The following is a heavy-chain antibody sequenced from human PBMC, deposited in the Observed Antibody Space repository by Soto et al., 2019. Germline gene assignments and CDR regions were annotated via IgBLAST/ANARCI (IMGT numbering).Heavy chain of an antibody. CDR3: ARHSEFDRDLDY. CDR1: GYTFTSYY. CDR2: INPSGGST. D-gene: IGHD3-10*01. J-gene: IGHJ4*02. V-gene: IGHV1-46*03. Sequence: QVQLVQSGAEVKKPGASVKVSCKASGYTFTSYYMHWVRQAPGQGLEWMGIINPSGGSTSYAQKFQGRVTMTRDXSTSTVYMELSSLRSEDTAVYYCARHSEFDRDLDYWGQGTLVTVSS.